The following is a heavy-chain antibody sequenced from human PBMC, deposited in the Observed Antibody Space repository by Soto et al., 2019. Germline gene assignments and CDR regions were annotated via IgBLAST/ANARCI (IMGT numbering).Heavy chain of an antibody. CDR2: ISYDGSNK. Sequence: QVQLVESGGDVVQPGRSLRLSCAASGFTFSSYAMHWVRQAPGKGLEWVAVISYDGSNKYYADSVKGRFTISRDNSKNTLYLQMNSLRAEDTAVYYCARGGMTTVNYWGQGTLVTVSS. J-gene: IGHJ4*02. D-gene: IGHD4-17*01. CDR1: GFTFSSYA. CDR3: ARGGMTTVNY. V-gene: IGHV3-30-3*01.